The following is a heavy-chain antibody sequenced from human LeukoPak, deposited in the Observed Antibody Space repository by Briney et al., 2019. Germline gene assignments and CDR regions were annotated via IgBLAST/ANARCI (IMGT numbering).Heavy chain of an antibody. Sequence: SRTLSLTCAVSGGSISSSNWWGWVRPPPGKGLEWIGEIYHSGRTNYNPSLKSRVTISVDKSTNQFSLKLSSVTAADTAVYYCARTNYVGPFDYWGQGTLVTVSS. V-gene: IGHV4-4*02. D-gene: IGHD3-10*02. CDR1: GGSISSSNW. CDR3: ARTNYVGPFDY. J-gene: IGHJ4*02. CDR2: IYHSGRT.